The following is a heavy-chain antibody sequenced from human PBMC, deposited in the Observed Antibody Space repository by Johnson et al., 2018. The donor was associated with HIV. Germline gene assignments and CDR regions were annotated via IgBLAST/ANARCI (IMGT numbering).Heavy chain of an antibody. D-gene: IGHD4-17*01. CDR3: ARDATPWGGDYVGYAFDL. CDR2: ISYDGSNE. Sequence: VQLVESGGGLVQPGRSLRLSCAISGFTFSSYGMHWVRQAPGKGLEWVAVISYDGSNENYADSVKGRFTISRDNSKNTLYLQMNSLRAEDTAVYYCARDATPWGGDYVGYAFDLWGQGTVVTVSS. J-gene: IGHJ3*01. V-gene: IGHV3-30*03. CDR1: GFTFSSYG.